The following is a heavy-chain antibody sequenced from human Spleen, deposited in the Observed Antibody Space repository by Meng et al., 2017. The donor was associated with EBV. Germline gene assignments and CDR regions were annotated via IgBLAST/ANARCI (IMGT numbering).Heavy chain of an antibody. V-gene: IGHV6-1*01. CDR2: TYYRSKWYN. CDR1: RDCVSSHTVA. CDR3: ARDPEGGSTLYDS. J-gene: IGHJ4*02. D-gene: IGHD1-26*01. Sequence: PSGPGLAQPPPPPATPCSISRDCVSSHTVAWNWSMQSPSRGLEWLGRTYYRSKWYNDYAVSVKSRITVNPDTSKNQFSLQLNSVTPEDTAVYYCARDPEGGSTLYDSWGQGTLVTVSS.